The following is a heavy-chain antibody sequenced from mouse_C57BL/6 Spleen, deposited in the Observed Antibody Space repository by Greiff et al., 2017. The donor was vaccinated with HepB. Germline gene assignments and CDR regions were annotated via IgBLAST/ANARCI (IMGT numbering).Heavy chain of an antibody. CDR1: GYAFTNYL. CDR2: INPGSGGT. V-gene: IGHV1-54*01. Sequence: VQLQQSGAELVRPGTSVKVSCKASGYAFTNYLIEWVEQRPGQGLEWIGVINPGSGGTNYNEKFKGKATLTADKSSSTAYMQLSSLTSEDSAVYFCARRGGDVWGTGTTVTVSS. J-gene: IGHJ1*03. CDR3: ARRGGDV.